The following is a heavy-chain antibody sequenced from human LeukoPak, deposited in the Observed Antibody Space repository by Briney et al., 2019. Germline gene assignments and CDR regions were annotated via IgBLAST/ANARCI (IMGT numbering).Heavy chain of an antibody. D-gene: IGHD3-10*01. CDR1: GGSVSSGSYY. CDR3: ASTLWFGELSPPDY. CDR2: IYYSGST. Sequence: SETLSLTCTVSGGSVSSGSYYWSWIRQPPGKGLEWIGYIYYSGSTNYNPSLKSRVTTSVDTSKNQFSLKLSSVTAADTAVYYCASTLWFGELSPPDYWGQGTLVTVSS. J-gene: IGHJ4*02. V-gene: IGHV4-61*01.